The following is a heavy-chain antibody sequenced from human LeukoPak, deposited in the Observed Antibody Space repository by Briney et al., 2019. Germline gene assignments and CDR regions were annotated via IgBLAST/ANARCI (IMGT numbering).Heavy chain of an antibody. Sequence: SVKVSCKASGGTFSSYAISWVRQAPGQGLKWMGRIIPILGIANYAQKFQGRVTITADKSTSTAYMELSSLRSEDTAVYYCATRGIAVADDYWGQGTLVTVSS. V-gene: IGHV1-69*04. D-gene: IGHD6-19*01. J-gene: IGHJ4*02. CDR1: GGTFSSYA. CDR2: IIPILGIA. CDR3: ATRGIAVADDY.